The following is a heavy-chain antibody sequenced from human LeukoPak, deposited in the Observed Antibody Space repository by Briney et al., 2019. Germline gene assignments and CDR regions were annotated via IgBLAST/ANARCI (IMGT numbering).Heavy chain of an antibody. Sequence: GGSLRLSCAASGFTFSSYAMSWVRQAPGKGLEWVSAISGSGGSTYYADSVKGRFTISRDNSKNTLYLQMNSLRAEDTAVYYCARDSGYSYASDAFDIWGQGTMVTVSS. CDR2: ISGSGGST. V-gene: IGHV3-23*01. CDR3: ARDSGYSYASDAFDI. J-gene: IGHJ3*02. CDR1: GFTFSSYA. D-gene: IGHD5-18*01.